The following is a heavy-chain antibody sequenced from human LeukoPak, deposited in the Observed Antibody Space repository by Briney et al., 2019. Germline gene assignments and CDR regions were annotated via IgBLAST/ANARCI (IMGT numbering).Heavy chain of an antibody. J-gene: IGHJ4*02. CDR1: GYTFTNYY. Sequence: ASVKVSCKASGYTFTNYYMHWVRQAPGQGFEWMGWINPNDGDTNYAQRFQGRVTMTRDTSISTAHMEVSRLRSDDTAVYYCARANFLYCSSSTCLFDYWGQGTLVTVSS. D-gene: IGHD2-2*01. CDR3: ARANFLYCSSSTCLFDY. CDR2: INPNDGDT. V-gene: IGHV1-2*02.